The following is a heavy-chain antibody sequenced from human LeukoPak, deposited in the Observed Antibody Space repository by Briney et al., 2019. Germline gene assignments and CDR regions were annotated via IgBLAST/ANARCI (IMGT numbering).Heavy chain of an antibody. CDR1: GFWFSSYG. D-gene: IGHD1-26*01. V-gene: IGHV3-33*01. J-gene: IGHJ4*02. Sequence: RRSLRLSCTAPGFWFSSYGIHWVRQTPAKRLEWVALVSYVGSNKDYADSVKGRFTISRDNSKNTVYLQINSLRAEDTAVYYCAREMGSVYFDYWGQGTLVSVS. CDR2: VSYVGSNK. CDR3: AREMGSVYFDY.